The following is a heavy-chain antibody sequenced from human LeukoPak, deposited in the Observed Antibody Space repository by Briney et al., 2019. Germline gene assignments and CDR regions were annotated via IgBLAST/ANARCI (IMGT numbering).Heavy chain of an antibody. V-gene: IGHV1-18*01. CDR1: GYTFTGYG. CDR3: ARETRYSMDV. J-gene: IGHJ4*02. Sequence: ASVKVSCKASGYTFTGYGISWVRQGPGQGLEWMGWISDYNGKTDYAQKFQGRLTMTTDTSTSTAFMELRSLRSDDTAVYYCARETRYSMDVWGQGTLVTVSS. D-gene: IGHD2/OR15-2a*01. CDR2: ISDYNGKT.